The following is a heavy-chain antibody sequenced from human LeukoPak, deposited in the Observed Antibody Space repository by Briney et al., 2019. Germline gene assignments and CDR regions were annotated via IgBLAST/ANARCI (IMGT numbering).Heavy chain of an antibody. V-gene: IGHV3-23*01. CDR2: ITAGGGTT. CDR3: ATSSYSSADY. J-gene: IGHJ4*02. CDR1: GFTFSNYA. Sequence: GGSLRLSCVASGFTFSNYAMDWVRQAPGKGLEWVSVITAGGGTTNYADSVKGRFTISRDNSKNTLYLQMNSLRAEDTAVYYCATSSYSSADYWGQGTLVTVSS. D-gene: IGHD2-15*01.